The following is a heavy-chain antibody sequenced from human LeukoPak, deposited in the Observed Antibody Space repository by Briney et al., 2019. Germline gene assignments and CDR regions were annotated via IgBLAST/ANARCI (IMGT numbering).Heavy chain of an antibody. D-gene: IGHD3-22*01. V-gene: IGHV1-46*01. CDR2: INPSGGST. CDR3: ARGSAKYYYDSSGYYGDY. CDR1: GYTFTSYY. J-gene: IGHJ4*02. Sequence: ASVKVSCKASGYTFTSYYMHWVRQAPGQGLGWMGIINPSGGSTSYAQKFQGRVTMTRDTSTSTVYMELSSLRSEDTAEYYCARGSAKYYYDSSGYYGDYWGQGTLVTVSS.